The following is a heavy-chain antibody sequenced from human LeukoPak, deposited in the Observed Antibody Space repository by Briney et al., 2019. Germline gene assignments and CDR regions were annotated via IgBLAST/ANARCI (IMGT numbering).Heavy chain of an antibody. CDR1: GFTFSSYA. V-gene: IGHV3-23*01. CDR2: ISGNSGRT. Sequence: TGGSLRLSCAASGFTFSSYAMSWVREAPGKGLEWVSSISGNSGRTYYADSVKGRFSISRVNSNNTLYLQMNSLRAEDAAVYYCAKSTSSWERVDYWGQGTLVTVSS. J-gene: IGHJ4*02. CDR3: AKSTSSWERVDY. D-gene: IGHD6-13*01.